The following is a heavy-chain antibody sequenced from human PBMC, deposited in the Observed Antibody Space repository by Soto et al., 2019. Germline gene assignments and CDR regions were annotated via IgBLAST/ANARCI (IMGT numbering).Heavy chain of an antibody. CDR1: GFTFSSYA. V-gene: IGHV3-23*01. CDR2: ISGSGGST. Sequence: EVQLLESGGGLVQPGGSLRLSCAASGFTFSSYAMSWVRQAPGKGLEWVSAISGSGGSTYYADYVKGRFTISRDNSKNTLYLQMNSLRAEDTAVYYCAKDLLRYFDWFNRENWFDPWGQGTLVTVSS. CDR3: AKDLLRYFDWFNRENWFDP. D-gene: IGHD3-9*01. J-gene: IGHJ5*02.